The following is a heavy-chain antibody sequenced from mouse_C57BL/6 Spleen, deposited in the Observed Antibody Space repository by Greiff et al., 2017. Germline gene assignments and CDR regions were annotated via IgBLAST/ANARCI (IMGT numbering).Heavy chain of an antibody. V-gene: IGHV3-1*01. Sequence: EVKLVESGPGMVKPSQSLSLTCTVTGYSITSGYDWHWIRHFPGNKLEWMGYISYSGSTNYNPSLKSRISITHDTSKNHFFLKLNSVTTEDTATXYCARDDDYVLFAYWGQGTLVTVSA. D-gene: IGHD2-4*01. CDR1: GYSITSGYD. CDR2: ISYSGST. CDR3: ARDDDYVLFAY. J-gene: IGHJ3*01.